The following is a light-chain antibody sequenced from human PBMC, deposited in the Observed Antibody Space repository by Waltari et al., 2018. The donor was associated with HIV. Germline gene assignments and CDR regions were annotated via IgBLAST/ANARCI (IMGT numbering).Light chain of an antibody. Sequence: EIVLTQSPVTLSLSPGESATLSCRASQTLTSTSLPWYQQRPGRAPRLLIYGVSSRATGVPDRFSGSGSGTDFSLIITRLQPEDFAMYYCQQYGRSPTAFGGGTKVEIK. CDR2: GVS. J-gene: IGKJ4*01. CDR1: QTLTSTS. V-gene: IGKV3-20*01. CDR3: QQYGRSPTA.